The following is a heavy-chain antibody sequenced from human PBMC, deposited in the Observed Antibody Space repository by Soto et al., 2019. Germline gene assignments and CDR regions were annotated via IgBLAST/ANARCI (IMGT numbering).Heavy chain of an antibody. CDR2: ISYDGSNK. J-gene: IGHJ5*02. CDR1: GFTFSSYG. CDR3: AKEDSYYGSGEHYLGWFDP. V-gene: IGHV3-30*18. Sequence: QVQLVESGGGVVQPGRSLRLSCAASGFTFSSYGMHWVRQAPGKGLEWVAVISYDGSNKYYADSVKGRFTISRDNSKNTLYLQMNSLRAEDTAVYYCAKEDSYYGSGEHYLGWFDPWGQGTLVTVSS. D-gene: IGHD3-10*01.